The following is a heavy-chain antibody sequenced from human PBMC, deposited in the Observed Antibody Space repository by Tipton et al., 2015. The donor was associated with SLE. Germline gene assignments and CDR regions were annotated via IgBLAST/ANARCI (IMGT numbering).Heavy chain of an antibody. CDR3: ARRSLLAVPK. CDR2: IYDNGNT. V-gene: IGHV4-39*02. D-gene: IGHD6-19*01. Sequence: TLSLTCTVSGDSISSSGYYWFWIRQPPGKGLEWVGSIYDNGNTYYNPSLKSRATISADTSKNLFSLKLSSGTAADMAVYYCARRSLLAVPKWGQGTLVTVSS. CDR1: GDSISSSGYY. J-gene: IGHJ4*02.